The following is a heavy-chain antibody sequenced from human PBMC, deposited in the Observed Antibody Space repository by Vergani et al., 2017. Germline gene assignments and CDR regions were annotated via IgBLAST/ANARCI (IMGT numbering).Heavy chain of an antibody. CDR3: AKAPLYCSSTSCYYYYYYMDV. D-gene: IGHD2-2*01. J-gene: IGHJ6*03. Sequence: EVQLLESGGGLVQPGGSLRLSCAASGFTFSSYAMSWVRQAPGKGLEWVSAISGSGGSTYYADSVKGRFTISRDNSKNTLYLQMNSLIAEDTAVYYCAKAPLYCSSTSCYYYYYYMDVWGKGTTVTVSS. V-gene: IGHV3-23*01. CDR1: GFTFSSYA. CDR2: ISGSGGST.